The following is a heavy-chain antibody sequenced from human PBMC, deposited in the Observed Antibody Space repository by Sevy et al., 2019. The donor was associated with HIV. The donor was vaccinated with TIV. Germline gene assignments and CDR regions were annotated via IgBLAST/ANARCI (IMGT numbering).Heavy chain of an antibody. CDR1: GGSISSGGYY. CDR2: IYYSGST. CDR3: ARGGTTVTTGFDFCDY. Sequence: SETLSLTCTVSGGSISSGGYYWSWIRQHPGKGLEWIGYIYYSGSTYYNPSLKGRVTISVDTSKNQFSLKLSSVTAADTAVYYCARGGTTVTTGFDFCDYWGQGTLVTVSS. D-gene: IGHD4-17*01. J-gene: IGHJ4*02. V-gene: IGHV4-31*03.